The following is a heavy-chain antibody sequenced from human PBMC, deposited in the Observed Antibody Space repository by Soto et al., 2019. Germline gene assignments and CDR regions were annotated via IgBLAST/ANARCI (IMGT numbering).Heavy chain of an antibody. CDR3: ARVHLGRDRYTLETFDP. V-gene: IGHV6-1*01. J-gene: IGHJ5*02. CDR1: GYSVSSNSAA. D-gene: IGHD1-1*01. CDR2: TYYRSKWYN. Sequence: SQTLSLTCAISGYSVSSNSAAWNWIRQSPSRGLEWLGRTYYRSKWYNDYAISVKSRITINPDTSKNQFSLQLNSVIPEDTAVYYCARVHLGRDRYTLETFDPWGQGTLVTVSS.